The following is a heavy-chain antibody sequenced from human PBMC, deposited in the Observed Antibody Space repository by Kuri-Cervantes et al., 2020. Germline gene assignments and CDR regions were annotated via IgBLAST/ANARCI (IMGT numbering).Heavy chain of an antibody. J-gene: IGHJ4*02. V-gene: IGHV4-34*01. D-gene: IGHD4-23*01. Sequence: GSLRLSCVVDGGSFNGFYWTWLRQSPEKGLEWIGEINYLDESYFNPSLKSRVTISTDTSKKQFSLKLSSVTAADTAVYYCARHDYGGSKDFDYWGQGTLVTVSS. CDR3: ARHDYGGSKDFDY. CDR2: INYLDES. CDR1: GGSFNGFY.